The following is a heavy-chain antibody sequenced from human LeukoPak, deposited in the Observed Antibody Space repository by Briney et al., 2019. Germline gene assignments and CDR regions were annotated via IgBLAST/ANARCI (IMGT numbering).Heavy chain of an antibody. V-gene: IGHV3-7*01. J-gene: IGHJ4*02. CDR1: GFTFSSYW. Sequence: GGSLRLSCAASGFTFSSYWMSWVRQATGKGLEWVANIKQDGSEKYYVDSVKGRFTISRDNAKNSLYLQMNSLRAEDTAVYYCARGYCSSTSCYGRLYYFDYWGQGTLVTISS. CDR3: ARGYCSSTSCYGRLYYFDY. CDR2: IKQDGSEK. D-gene: IGHD2-2*01.